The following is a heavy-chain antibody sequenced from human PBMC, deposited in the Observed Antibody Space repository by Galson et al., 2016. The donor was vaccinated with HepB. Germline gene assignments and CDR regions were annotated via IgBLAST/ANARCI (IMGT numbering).Heavy chain of an antibody. J-gene: IGHJ5*02. CDR1: GFSLSTTAVG. Sequence: PALVKPTQTLTLTCTFSGFSLSTTAVGVGWIRQAPGKAPEWLAFIYWDDNEYYSPSLQSRLTITKDTSKNQVVLTMTNVDPVDTGTYYCARGSGWLLYRWGQGTLVTVSS. CDR2: IYWDDNE. V-gene: IGHV2-5*02. D-gene: IGHD6-19*01. CDR3: ARGSGWLLYR.